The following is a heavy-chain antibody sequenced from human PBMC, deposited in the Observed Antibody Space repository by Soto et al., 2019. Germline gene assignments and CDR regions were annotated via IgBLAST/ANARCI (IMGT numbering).Heavy chain of an antibody. CDR1: GGSISSRSDD. D-gene: IGHD2-8*01. V-gene: IGHV4-39*01. CDR2: IYYSRST. CDR3: ALVYANFDY. J-gene: IGHJ4*02. Sequence: SEMISLTCIVSGGSISSRSDDWGWIRQPPGKGLEWIGSIYYSRSTYYNPSLKSRVTISVDTSKNQFSLKLSSVTAADTAVYYCALVYANFDYWGQGTLVTVSS.